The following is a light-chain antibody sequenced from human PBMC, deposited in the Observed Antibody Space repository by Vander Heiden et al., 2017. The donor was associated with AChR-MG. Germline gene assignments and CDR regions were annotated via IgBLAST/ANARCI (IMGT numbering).Light chain of an antibody. V-gene: IGKV3-20*01. Sequence: DIVLTQSPGTLSLSPGERATLSCRASQSVSSSYLAWYQQRPGQAPRLVIYGASSRATGIPDRFSGSGSGTDFTLTISRLEPEDFAVYYCQQYGSSFTFGPGTKVDIK. CDR1: QSVSSSY. J-gene: IGKJ3*01. CDR2: GAS. CDR3: QQYGSSFT.